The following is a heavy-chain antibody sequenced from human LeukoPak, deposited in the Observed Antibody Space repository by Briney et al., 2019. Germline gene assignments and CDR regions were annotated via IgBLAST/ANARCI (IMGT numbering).Heavy chain of an antibody. CDR2: ISSSSSYI. J-gene: IGHJ5*02. V-gene: IGHV3-21*01. D-gene: IGHD3-22*01. CDR1: GFTFSSYS. Sequence: KPGGSLRLSCAASGFTFSSYSMNWVRQAPGKGLEWVSSISSSSSYIYYADSVKGRFTISRGNAKNSLYLQMNSLRAEDTAVYYCARQLGYYYDSSGYRNWFDPWGQGTLVTVSS. CDR3: ARQLGYYYDSSGYRNWFDP.